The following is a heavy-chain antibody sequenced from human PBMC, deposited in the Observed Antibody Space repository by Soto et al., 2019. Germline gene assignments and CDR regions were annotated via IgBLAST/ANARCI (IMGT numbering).Heavy chain of an antibody. D-gene: IGHD3-10*01. Sequence: ASVKVSCKASGYTFTSYDINWVRQATGQGLEWMGWMNPNSGNTGYAQKFQGRVTMTRNTSISTAYMELSSLRSEDTAVYYCARGGTYYGSGSRPHYYYYGMDVWGQGTTVTVSS. V-gene: IGHV1-8*01. CDR2: MNPNSGNT. CDR1: GYTFTSYD. CDR3: ARGGTYYGSGSRPHYYYYGMDV. J-gene: IGHJ6*02.